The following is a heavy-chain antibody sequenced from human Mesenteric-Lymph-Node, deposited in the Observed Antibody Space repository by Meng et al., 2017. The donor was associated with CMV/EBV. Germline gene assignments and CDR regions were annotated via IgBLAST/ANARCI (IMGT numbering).Heavy chain of an antibody. J-gene: IGHJ6*02. D-gene: IGHD2-2*01. CDR3: ARERGPIVVVPAAIDSYYYYYYYGMDV. CDR1: GFRFNDYY. V-gene: IGHV3-11*01. CDR2: ISSSLTNI. Sequence: GESLKISCAASGFRFNDYYMSWVRQVQGKGLEWVSYISSSLTNIQYEDSVKGRFTISRDNAKSSIYLEMNSLRVEDTAVYYCARERGPIVVVPAAIDSYYYYYYYGMDVWGQGTTVTVSS.